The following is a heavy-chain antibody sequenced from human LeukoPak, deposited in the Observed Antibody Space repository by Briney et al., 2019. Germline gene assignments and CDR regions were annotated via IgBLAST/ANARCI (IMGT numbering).Heavy chain of an antibody. D-gene: IGHD6-13*01. Sequence: SGKVSCKASGGTFSSYAISWVRQAPGQGLEWMGRIIPILGIANYAQKFQGRVTITADKSTSTAYMELSSLRSEDTAVYYCARDKGHAAAASLYYFDYWGQGTLVTVSS. CDR3: ARDKGHAAAASLYYFDY. V-gene: IGHV1-69*04. CDR2: IIPILGIA. CDR1: GGTFSSYA. J-gene: IGHJ4*02.